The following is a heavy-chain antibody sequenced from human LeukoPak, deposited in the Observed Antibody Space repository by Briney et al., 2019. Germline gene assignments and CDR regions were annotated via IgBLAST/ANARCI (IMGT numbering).Heavy chain of an antibody. D-gene: IGHD3-3*01. CDR1: AFTLSDYW. CDR3: ARRRLRFLEWLLPYDAFDI. V-gene: IGHV3-7*01. J-gene: IGHJ3*02. CDR2: IKQDGGEK. Sequence: GGSLRLSCAASAFTLSDYWMTWVRQTPGKGLEWVANIKQDGGEKYYVDSVKGRFTISRDNAKNSLYLQMNSLRAEDTAVYYCARRRLRFLEWLLPYDAFDIWGQGTMVTVSS.